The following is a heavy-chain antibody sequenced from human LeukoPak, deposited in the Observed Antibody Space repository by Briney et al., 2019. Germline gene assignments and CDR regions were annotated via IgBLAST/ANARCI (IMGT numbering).Heavy chain of an antibody. D-gene: IGHD6-19*01. J-gene: IGHJ4*02. CDR1: GFTFSSYA. Sequence: PGGSLRLSCAASGFTFSSYAMSWVRQAPGKGLEWVSAISGSGGSTYYADSVKGRFTISRDNSKNTLYLQMNSLRAEDTAIYYCAKGIFRSGWYADYWGQGTLVTVSS. CDR3: AKGIFRSGWYADY. CDR2: ISGSGGST. V-gene: IGHV3-23*01.